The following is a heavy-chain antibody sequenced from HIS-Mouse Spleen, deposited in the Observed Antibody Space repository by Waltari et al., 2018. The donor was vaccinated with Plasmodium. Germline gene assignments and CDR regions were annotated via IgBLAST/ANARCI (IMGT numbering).Heavy chain of an antibody. Sequence: QVTLRQSGPALVKPTQTPTLPCTFSGFPLSTIGMYVTLIRQPPGKALEWLARLDWDDDKYYSTSLKTRLTISKDTSKNQVVLTMTNMDPVDTATYYCARTTYSSSSAKYYYYGMDVWGQGTTVTVSS. CDR3: ARTTYSSSSAKYYYYGMDV. D-gene: IGHD6-6*01. V-gene: IGHV2-70*15. CDR1: GFPLSTIGMY. J-gene: IGHJ6*02. CDR2: LDWDDDK.